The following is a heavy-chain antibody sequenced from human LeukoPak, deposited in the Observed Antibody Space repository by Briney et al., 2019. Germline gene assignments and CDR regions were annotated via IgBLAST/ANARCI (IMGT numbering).Heavy chain of an antibody. D-gene: IGHD1-1*01. V-gene: IGHV3-7*01. J-gene: IGHJ6*02. Sequence: GGSLRLSCAASGFTFSDSWMSWVRQAPGEGLEWVANIKQDGSDRYYVDSVKGRFTISRDNAKNSLYLQMNSLRVDDTAVYHCATYINWVAGDVWGQGTTVTVSS. CDR2: IKQDGSDR. CDR1: GFTFSDSW. CDR3: ATYINWVAGDV.